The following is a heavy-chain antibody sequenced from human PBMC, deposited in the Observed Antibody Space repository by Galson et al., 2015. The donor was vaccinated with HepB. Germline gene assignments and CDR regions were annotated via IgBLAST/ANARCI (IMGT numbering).Heavy chain of an antibody. J-gene: IGHJ3*02. Sequence: SVKVSCKVSGYTLTEISIHWVRQAPVKGLQWMGSFDPEDGETICAQKFQGRVTMTEDTSTDTAYMELSSLRSEDTAVYYCATAIHRRYCSSTSCYRRAFDIWGQGTMVTVSS. CDR3: ATAIHRRYCSSTSCYRRAFDI. CDR1: GYTLTEIS. V-gene: IGHV1-24*01. CDR2: FDPEDGET. D-gene: IGHD2-2*01.